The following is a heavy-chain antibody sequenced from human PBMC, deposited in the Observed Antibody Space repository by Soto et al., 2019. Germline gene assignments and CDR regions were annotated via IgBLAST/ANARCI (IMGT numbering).Heavy chain of an antibody. CDR2: IDPSDSYT. D-gene: IGHD3-10*01. V-gene: IGHV5-10-1*01. J-gene: IGHJ6*02. Sequence: GESLKISSKGSGYSFTSYWISWVRQMPGKGLEWMRRIDPSDSYTHSGPSFQDHVTVSAGKSIRTAYTQWSLLKASNTAMYYCARHPSYFYGSGSYPPDYYCGMDVWGQGTTITVSS. CDR1: GYSFTSYW. CDR3: ARHPSYFYGSGSYPPDYYCGMDV.